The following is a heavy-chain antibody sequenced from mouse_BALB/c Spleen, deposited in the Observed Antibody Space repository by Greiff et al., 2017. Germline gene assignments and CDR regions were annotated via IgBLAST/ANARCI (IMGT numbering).Heavy chain of an antibody. CDR2: IDPENGNT. Sequence: VQLQQSGAELVRSGASVKLSCTASGFNIKDYYMHWVKQRPEQGLEWIGWIDPENGNTVYDPKFQGKANITADTSSNTAYLQLSSLTSEDTAVYDCAKDADYYAMDYWGQGTTVTVSS. V-gene: IGHV14-1*02. CDR3: AKDADYYAMDY. J-gene: IGHJ4*01. CDR1: GFNIKDYY. D-gene: IGHD6-5*01.